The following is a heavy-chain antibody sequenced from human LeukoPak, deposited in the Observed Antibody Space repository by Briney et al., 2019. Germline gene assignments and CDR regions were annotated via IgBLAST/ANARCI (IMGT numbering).Heavy chain of an antibody. Sequence: PGGSLTLSCAASGFTFGSFAMGWVRQAQGKGREWVSATSGSGGSTYYADTVKGRFTISRDNSKNTLYLQMNSLRAEDTAVYYCAVDYYDSSGYYPAYYWGQGTLVTVSS. CDR1: GFTFGSFA. J-gene: IGHJ4*02. CDR3: AVDYYDSSGYYPAYY. CDR2: TSGSGGST. V-gene: IGHV3-23*01. D-gene: IGHD3-22*01.